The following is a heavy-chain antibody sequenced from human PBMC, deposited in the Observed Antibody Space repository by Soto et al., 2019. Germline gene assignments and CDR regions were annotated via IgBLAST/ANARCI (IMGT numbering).Heavy chain of an antibody. D-gene: IGHD3-10*01. CDR3: ANPLFPCVTMVREVIGS. V-gene: IGHV3-23*01. Sequence: GGALRLSYGGSGFTFSRYAISWGRQAPGKGLEWVSAISCSGGSTYYADSVKGRFTISRDNSKNTLYLQMNSLRAEGTAVYYCANPLFPCVTMVREVIGSWAQGPLVPVSS. CDR2: ISCSGGST. CDR1: GFTFSRYA. J-gene: IGHJ4*02.